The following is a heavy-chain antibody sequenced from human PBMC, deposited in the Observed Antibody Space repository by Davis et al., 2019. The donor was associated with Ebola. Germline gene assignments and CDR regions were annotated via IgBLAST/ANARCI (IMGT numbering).Heavy chain of an antibody. V-gene: IGHV1-69*04. D-gene: IGHD1-26*01. CDR2: IIPILGIA. CDR1: GGTFSSYA. CDR3: GRISLSGSYLG. Sequence: SVKVSCKASGGTFSSYAISWVRQAPGQGLEWMGRIIPILGIANYAQKFQGRVTITADKSTSTAYMELSSLRSEDTAVYYCGRISLSGSYLGWGQGTLVTVSS. J-gene: IGHJ4*02.